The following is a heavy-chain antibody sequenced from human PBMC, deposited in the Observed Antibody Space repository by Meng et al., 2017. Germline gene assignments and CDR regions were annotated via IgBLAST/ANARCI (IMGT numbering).Heavy chain of an antibody. D-gene: IGHD2-2*02. Sequence: QVQLVESGGGVVQPGRSLRLSCAASGFTFSSYGMHWVRQAPGKGLDWVAVIWYDGSNKYYADSVKGRFTISRDNSKNTLYLQMNSLRAEDTAVYYCARELYLAEFNPWGQGTLVTVSS. CDR3: ARELYLAEFNP. V-gene: IGHV3-30*19. J-gene: IGHJ5*02. CDR2: IWYDGSNK. CDR1: GFTFSSYG.